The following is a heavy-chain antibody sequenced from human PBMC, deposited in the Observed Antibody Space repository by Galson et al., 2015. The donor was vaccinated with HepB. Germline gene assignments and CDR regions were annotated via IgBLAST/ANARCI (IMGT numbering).Heavy chain of an antibody. Sequence: LSLTCAVYGGSFSGYYWSWIRQPPGKGLEWIGEINHSGSTNYNPSLKSRVTISVDTSKNQFSLKLSSVTAADTAVYYCAGGPLRPYCSGGWWYSRGGWFHPWGQGTLVTVSS. CDR1: GGSFSGYY. D-gene: IGHD2-15*01. V-gene: IGHV4-34*01. CDR3: AGGPLRPYCSGGWWYSRGGWFHP. J-gene: IGHJ5*02. CDR2: INHSGST.